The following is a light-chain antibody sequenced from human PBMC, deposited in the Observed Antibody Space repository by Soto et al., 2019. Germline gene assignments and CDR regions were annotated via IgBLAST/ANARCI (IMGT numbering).Light chain of an antibody. Sequence: QSVLTQPASVSGSPGQSITISCTGTSSDVGGYNYVSWYQHHPGKAPKLMIYEVSNRPSGVSNRFSGSKSGNTASLTISGLQPEDEADYYCSSYTSSSTRVFGGGTKLTVL. J-gene: IGLJ3*02. CDR1: SSDVGGYNY. V-gene: IGLV2-14*01. CDR3: SSYTSSSTRV. CDR2: EVS.